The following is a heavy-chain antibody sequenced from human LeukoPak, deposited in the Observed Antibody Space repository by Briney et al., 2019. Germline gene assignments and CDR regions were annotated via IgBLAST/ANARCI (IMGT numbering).Heavy chain of an antibody. CDR3: VRRGYCSGGDCFSNAFDI. V-gene: IGHV5-51*01. CDR1: EYSFSNYW. J-gene: IGHJ3*02. CDR2: IYPVDSDT. Sequence: GESLKISCKGSEYSFSNYWIGWVRQMPGKGLEWMGIIYPVDSDTRYSPSLQGQVTISADKSISSAYLQWSSLKASDTAMYYCVRRGYCSGGDCFSNAFDIWGQGTMVTVSS. D-gene: IGHD2-15*01.